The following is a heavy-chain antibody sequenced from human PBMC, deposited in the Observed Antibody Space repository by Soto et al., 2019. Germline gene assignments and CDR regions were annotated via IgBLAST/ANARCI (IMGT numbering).Heavy chain of an antibody. D-gene: IGHD2-15*01. V-gene: IGHV4-39*01. CDR2: IDNNGVT. Sequence: SETLSLTCIVSGGSVYSNGHYWGWIRQPPGKGLEWIGSIDNNGVTNYNSSLKSRVTISRDTSKNQFSLRLTSVTAADTAVYYCGKILVGATGHTDADSWGPGTLVTVS. CDR3: GKILVGATGHTDADS. CDR1: GGSVYSNGHY. J-gene: IGHJ4*02.